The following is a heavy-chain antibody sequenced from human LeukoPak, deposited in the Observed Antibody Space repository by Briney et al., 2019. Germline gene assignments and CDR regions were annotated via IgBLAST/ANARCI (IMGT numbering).Heavy chain of an antibody. CDR1: GFTFDDSA. J-gene: IGHJ6*02. V-gene: IGHV3-9*01. CDR3: AKAMSYYYHGMDV. Sequence: PGGSLRLSCAASGFTFDDSAMHWVRQAPGKGLEWVSGISWNSGLISYADSVKGRFTISRDNAKNSLYLQMNSLRAEDTALYYCAKAMSYYYHGMDVWGQGTTVTVSS. CDR2: ISWNSGLI.